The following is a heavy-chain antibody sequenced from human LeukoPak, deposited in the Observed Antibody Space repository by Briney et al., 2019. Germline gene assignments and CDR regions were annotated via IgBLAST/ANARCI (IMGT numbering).Heavy chain of an antibody. CDR1: GYIFSHYW. CDR3: AHWGSSGPFDY. D-gene: IGHD6-6*01. CDR2: IYSGDSDV. J-gene: IGHJ4*02. Sequence: GESLKISCKGSGYIFSHYWIGWVRQMPGEGLEWMGIIYSGDSDVRYSPSFQGQVTISVDRSINTAYLQWSSLRAEDTAVYYCAHWGSSGPFDYWGQGTLVTVSS. V-gene: IGHV5-51*01.